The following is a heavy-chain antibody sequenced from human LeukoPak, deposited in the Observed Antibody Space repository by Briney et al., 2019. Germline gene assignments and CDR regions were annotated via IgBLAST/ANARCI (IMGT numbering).Heavy chain of an antibody. D-gene: IGHD5-24*01. CDR1: SGSISSYY. J-gene: IGHJ6*03. CDR2: IYYRGST. Sequence: SETLSLTCTVSSGSISSYYWSWIRQPPGKGLEWIGYIYYRGSTNYNPSLKSRVTISVDTSKNQFSLKLSSVTAADTAVYYCARERLEMATIDYYYYMDVWGKGTTVTISS. CDR3: ARERLEMATIDYYYYMDV. V-gene: IGHV4-59*01.